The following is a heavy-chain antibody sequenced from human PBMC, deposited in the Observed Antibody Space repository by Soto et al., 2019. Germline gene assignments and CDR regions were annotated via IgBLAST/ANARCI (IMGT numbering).Heavy chain of an antibody. D-gene: IGHD3-10*01. Sequence: QVQLQQWGAGLLKPSETLSLTCAVYGGSFSGYYWCWIRQPPGKGLEWIGEINHSGSTNYNPSLKSRVTISGDTSKNQCSLKLSSVTAADTAVYYCARVPYGSGSAPFDYWGQGTLVTVSS. CDR2: INHSGST. CDR3: ARVPYGSGSAPFDY. V-gene: IGHV4-34*01. J-gene: IGHJ4*02. CDR1: GGSFSGYY.